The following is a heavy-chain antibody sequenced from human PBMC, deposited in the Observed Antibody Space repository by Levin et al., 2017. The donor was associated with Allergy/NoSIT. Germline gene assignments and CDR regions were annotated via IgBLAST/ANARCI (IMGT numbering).Heavy chain of an antibody. CDR3: ARDTETYSNYDHAFDI. D-gene: IGHD4-11*01. Sequence: GGSLRLSCAASGFTFSSYGMHWVRQAPGKGLEWVAVIWYDGSNKYYADSVKGRFTISRDNSKNTLYLQMNSLRAEDTAVYYCARDTETYSNYDHAFDIWGQGTMVTVSS. J-gene: IGHJ3*02. CDR2: IWYDGSNK. V-gene: IGHV3-33*01. CDR1: GFTFSSYG.